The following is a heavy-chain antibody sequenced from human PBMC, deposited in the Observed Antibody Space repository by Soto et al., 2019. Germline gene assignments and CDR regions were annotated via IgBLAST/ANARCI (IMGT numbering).Heavy chain of an antibody. CDR3: AGSGVLGEWLVRDYYYYGMDV. CDR1: GFTFSSYG. Sequence: GGSLRLSCAASGFTFSSYGMHWVRQAPGKGLEWVAVIWYDGSNKYYADSVRGRFTISRDNSKNTLYLQMNSLRAEDTAVYYCAGSGVLGEWLVRDYYYYGMDVWGQGTTVTVSS. CDR2: IWYDGSNK. D-gene: IGHD6-19*01. V-gene: IGHV3-33*01. J-gene: IGHJ6*02.